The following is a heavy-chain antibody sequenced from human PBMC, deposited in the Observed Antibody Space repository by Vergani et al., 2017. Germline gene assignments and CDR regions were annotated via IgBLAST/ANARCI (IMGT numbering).Heavy chain of an antibody. CDR2: IYTIGST. J-gene: IGHJ3*01. CDR1: GTSVSSGTHH. CDR3: ARDTAVADDVFDL. Sequence: QVQLQESGPGLVRPSETLSLTCSVSGTSVSSGTHHWNWIRQPAEKTLEWIGRIYTIGSTDYNPTPRSRITLSLVSSTNQVSLKVSSVTASDTAVYFCARDTAVADDVFDLWGQGTLVSVSA. V-gene: IGHV4-61*02. D-gene: IGHD6-19*01.